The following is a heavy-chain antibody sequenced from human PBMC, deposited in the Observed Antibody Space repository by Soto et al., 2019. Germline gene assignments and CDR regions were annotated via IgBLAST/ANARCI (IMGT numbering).Heavy chain of an antibody. V-gene: IGHV2-5*02. Sequence: SGPTLVNPTQTLTLTCTFSGFSLSTSGVGVGWIRQPPGKALEWLALIYWDDDKRYSPSLKSRLTITKDTSKNQVVLTMTNMDPVDTATYYCAHRGYYYDSSGYYSSAEYFQHWGQGTLVTVSS. J-gene: IGHJ1*01. CDR1: GFSLSTSGVG. D-gene: IGHD3-22*01. CDR3: AHRGYYYDSSGYYSSAEYFQH. CDR2: IYWDDDK.